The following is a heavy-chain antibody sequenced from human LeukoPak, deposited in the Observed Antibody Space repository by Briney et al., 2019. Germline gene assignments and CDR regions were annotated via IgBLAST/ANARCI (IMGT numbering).Heavy chain of an antibody. V-gene: IGHV4-59*08. CDR3: ARHGTSSRGTGDLDY. D-gene: IGHD7-27*01. CDR2: IYYSGST. J-gene: IGHJ4*02. CDR1: GGSISGYY. Sequence: PSETLSLTCIVSGGSISGYYWSWIRQPPGKGLEWIGYIYYSGSTNYNPSLKSRVTISVDTSKNQFSLKVSSVTAADTAVYYCARHGTSSRGTGDLDYWGQGTLVTVSS.